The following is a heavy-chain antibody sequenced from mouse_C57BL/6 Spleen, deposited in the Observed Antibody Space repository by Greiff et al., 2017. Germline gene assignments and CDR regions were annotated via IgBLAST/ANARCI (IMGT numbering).Heavy chain of an antibody. CDR3: AKDYYGSSHAMDY. CDR1: GFSLTSYG. CDR2: IWRGGST. D-gene: IGHD1-1*01. V-gene: IGHV2-5*01. J-gene: IGHJ4*01. Sequence: VQLQESGPGLVQPSQSLSITCTVSGFSLTSYGVHWVRQSPGKGLEWLGVIWRGGSTDYNAAFMSRLSITKDNSKSQVFFKMNSLQADDTAIYYCAKDYYGSSHAMDYWGQGTSVTVSS.